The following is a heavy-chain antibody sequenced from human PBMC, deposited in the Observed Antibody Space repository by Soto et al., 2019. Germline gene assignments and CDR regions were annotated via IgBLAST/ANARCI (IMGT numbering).Heavy chain of an antibody. V-gene: IGHV3-30*03. CDR3: ARTSYYYGSGSADPNYYYYYGMDV. CDR2: IPYDGSNK. D-gene: IGHD3-10*01. CDR1: GFTFSSYG. Sequence: GGSLRLSCAASGFTFSSYGMHWVRQAPGKGLEWVAVIPYDGSNKYYADSVKGRFTISRDNSKNTLYLQMNSLRAEDTAVYYCARTSYYYGSGSADPNYYYYYGMDVWGQGTTVTVSS. J-gene: IGHJ6*02.